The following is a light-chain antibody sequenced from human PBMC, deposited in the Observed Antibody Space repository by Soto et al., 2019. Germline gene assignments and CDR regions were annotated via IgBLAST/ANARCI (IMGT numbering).Light chain of an antibody. J-gene: IGLJ3*02. CDR1: SSDVGSDNL. CDR3: YSYAGGTTWV. V-gene: IGLV2-23*01. Sequence: QSALTQPASVSGSPGQSITISCTGASSDVGSDNLVSWYQQLPGKGPKLMIYEGTKRPSGAPNRFSGSQSGNTASLTLSGLQAEDEADYYCYSYAGGTTWVFGGGTKVTVL. CDR2: EGT.